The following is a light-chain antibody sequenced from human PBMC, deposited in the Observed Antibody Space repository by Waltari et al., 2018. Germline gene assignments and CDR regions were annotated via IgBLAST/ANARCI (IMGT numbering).Light chain of an antibody. J-gene: IGLJ2*01. Sequence: QSALTQPASVSGSPGQSITISCTGTSRDVGSYNLVSWYQQHPGKAPKLMIYEISNRPSGCSNRCSGPKSGKTASRTLSGIQAEDEADYYCCSYAGSSFVVFGGGTKLTVL. CDR2: EIS. V-gene: IGLV2-23*02. CDR1: SRDVGSYNL. CDR3: CSYAGSSFVV.